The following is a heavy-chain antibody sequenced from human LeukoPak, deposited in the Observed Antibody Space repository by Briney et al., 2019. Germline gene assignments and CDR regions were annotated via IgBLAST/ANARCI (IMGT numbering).Heavy chain of an antibody. D-gene: IGHD6-6*01. V-gene: IGHV3-13*01. CDR2: IGTAGDT. J-gene: IGHJ6*03. CDR3: ARGKLDYYYYYMDV. CDR1: GFTFSSYD. Sequence: GGSLRLSCAASGFTFSSYDMHWVRQATGKGLEWVSAIGTAGDTYYPGSVKGRFTISRENAKNSLYLQMNSLRAGGTAVYYCARGKLDYYYYYMDVWGKGTTVTVSS.